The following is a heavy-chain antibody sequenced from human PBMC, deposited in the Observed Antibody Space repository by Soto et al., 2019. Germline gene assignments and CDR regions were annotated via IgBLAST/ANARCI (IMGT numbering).Heavy chain of an antibody. D-gene: IGHD3-3*01. CDR2: ISASGDTT. Sequence: GVLRHSCAASGFTLSNYAMRSVRQAPGKGLEWVSSISASGDTTDYADFVKGRFTISRDTSENTLYLQMNSLKTEDTAVYYCATCLWSGYVPLGPWGQGTLVTVSS. CDR1: GFTLSNYA. J-gene: IGHJ5*02. CDR3: ATCLWSGYVPLGP. V-gene: IGHV3-23*01.